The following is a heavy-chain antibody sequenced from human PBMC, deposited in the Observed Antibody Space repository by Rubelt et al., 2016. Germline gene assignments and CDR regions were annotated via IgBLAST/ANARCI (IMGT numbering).Heavy chain of an antibody. J-gene: IGHJ4*02. D-gene: IGHD6-13*01. CDR2: ITQDGSEK. V-gene: IGHV3-7*02. CDR3: ANPNNIAGLEGARDY. Sequence: VRQAPGKGLEWVANITQDGSEKYYVDSVKGRFTIFRDNAKNSLYLQMNSLRDDDTAVYYCANPNNIAGLEGARDYWGKRTLVTVSS.